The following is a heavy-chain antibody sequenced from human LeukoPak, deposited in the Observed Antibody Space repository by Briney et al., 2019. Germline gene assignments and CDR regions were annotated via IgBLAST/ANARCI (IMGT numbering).Heavy chain of an antibody. CDR1: GYTFTSYG. J-gene: IGHJ4*02. CDR2: ISGNNGNT. D-gene: IGHD3-10*01. V-gene: IGHV1-18*01. Sequence: ASVKVSCKASGYTFTSYGISWVRQAPGQGLEWMGWISGNNGNTDYAQKLQGRVTMTTNTSTSTAYMELKSLRSDDTAVYYCARSGFAESFDTWGQGTLVTVSS. CDR3: ARSGFAESFDT.